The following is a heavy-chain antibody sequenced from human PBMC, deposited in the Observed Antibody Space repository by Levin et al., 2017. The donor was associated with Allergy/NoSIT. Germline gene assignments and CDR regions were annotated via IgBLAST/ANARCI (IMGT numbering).Heavy chain of an antibody. J-gene: IGHJ3*01. CDR3: ANIVITYGGSVAPGDDFDG. CDR2: VYWDNDR. Sequence: SGPTLVKPTQTLTLTCTFSGFSLSTTGVGVGWIRQPPGKALEWLAIVYWDNDRRYSPSLTGRLTITKDTSKSQVVLTVTNMDPADTATYLCANIVITYGGSVAPGDDFDGWGQGTMVTVSS. CDR1: GFSLSTTGVG. V-gene: IGHV2-5*02. D-gene: IGHD3-16*01.